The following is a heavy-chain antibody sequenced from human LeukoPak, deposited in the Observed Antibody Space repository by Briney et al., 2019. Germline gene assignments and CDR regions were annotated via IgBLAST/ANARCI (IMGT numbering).Heavy chain of an antibody. J-gene: IGHJ3*02. D-gene: IGHD3-9*01. CDR1: GGTFSSYA. CDR3: ARDYGAYYDILTGHSGAFNI. Sequence: SVKVSCKASGGTFSSYAISWVRQAPGQGLEWMGGVIPIFGTANYAQKFQGRVTITADESTSTAYMELSSLRSEDTAVYYCARDYGAYYDILTGHSGAFNIWGQGTMVTVSS. V-gene: IGHV1-69*13. CDR2: VIPIFGTA.